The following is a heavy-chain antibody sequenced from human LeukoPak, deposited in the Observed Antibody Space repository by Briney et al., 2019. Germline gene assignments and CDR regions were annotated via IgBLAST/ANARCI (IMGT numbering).Heavy chain of an antibody. CDR3: ARHGRFYDAFDI. J-gene: IGHJ3*02. Sequence: ASVKVSCKASGYTFTGYYMHWVRQAPGQGLEWMGWINPNSGGTNYAQKFQGRVAMTGDTSISTAYMDLSRLRSDDTAVYYCARHGRFYDAFDIWGQGTMVTVSP. V-gene: IGHV1-2*02. CDR1: GYTFTGYY. CDR2: INPNSGGT. D-gene: IGHD3-3*01.